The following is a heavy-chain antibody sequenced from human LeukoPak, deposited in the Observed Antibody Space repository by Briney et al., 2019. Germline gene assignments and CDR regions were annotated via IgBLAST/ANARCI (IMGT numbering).Heavy chain of an antibody. CDR1: GGTFSSYA. V-gene: IGHV1-69*04. CDR3: ARDGTTAAPFDY. Sequence: ASVKVSRKASGGTFSSYAISWVRQAPGQGLEWMGRIIPILGIANYAQKFQGRVTITADKSTSTAYMELSSLRSEDTAVYYCARDGTTAAPFDYWGQGTLVTVSS. D-gene: IGHD1-7*01. CDR2: IIPILGIA. J-gene: IGHJ4*02.